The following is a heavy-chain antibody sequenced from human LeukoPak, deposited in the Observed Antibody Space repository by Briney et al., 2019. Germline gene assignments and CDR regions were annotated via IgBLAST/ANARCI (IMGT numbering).Heavy chain of an antibody. V-gene: IGHV3-20*04. CDR1: GFTFDDYG. D-gene: IGHD3-22*01. Sequence: GGSLRLSCATYGFTFDDYGMSWVRQAPGKGLEWVSGINWNGGSTGYADSVKGRFTISRDNAKNSLYLRMNSLRVEDTALYYCARTGSGDYYDSSGYYSDDAFDIWGQGTMVTVSS. CDR3: ARTGSGDYYDSSGYYSDDAFDI. CDR2: INWNGGST. J-gene: IGHJ3*02.